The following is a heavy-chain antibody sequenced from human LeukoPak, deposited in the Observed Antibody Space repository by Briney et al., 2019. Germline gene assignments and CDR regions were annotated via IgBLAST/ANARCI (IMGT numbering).Heavy chain of an antibody. V-gene: IGHV1-8*02. Sequence: ASVKVSCKASGYTFTSYDINWVRQATGQGLEWMGWMNPNSGNTGYAQKFQGRVTMTRNTSISTAYMELSSLRSEDTAVYYCARAIRGWLQGYHYMDVWGKGTTVTISS. D-gene: IGHD5-24*01. CDR1: GYTFTSYD. J-gene: IGHJ6*03. CDR3: ARAIRGWLQGYHYMDV. CDR2: MNPNSGNT.